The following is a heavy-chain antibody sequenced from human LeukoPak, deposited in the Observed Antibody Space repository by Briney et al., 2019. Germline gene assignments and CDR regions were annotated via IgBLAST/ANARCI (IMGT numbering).Heavy chain of an antibody. J-gene: IGHJ5*02. CDR2: ISTYNGNT. CDR1: GGTFSRYA. V-gene: IGHV1-18*01. CDR3: ARDQYYDSKGWFDP. D-gene: IGHD3-16*01. Sequence: AASVKVSCKASGGTFSRYAVSWVRQAPGQGLEWMGWISTYNGNTNYAQKLQGRVTITTDTSTSTVYMELRSLRFDDTAVYYCARDQYYDSKGWFDPWGQGTLVTVYS.